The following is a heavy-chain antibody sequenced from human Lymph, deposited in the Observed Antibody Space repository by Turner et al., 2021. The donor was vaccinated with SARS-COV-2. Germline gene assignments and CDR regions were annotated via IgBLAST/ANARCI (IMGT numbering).Heavy chain of an antibody. CDR1: GFTFDDYA. V-gene: IGHV3-9*01. CDR2: INWNSGSI. Sequence: EVQLVKSGGGVVQSGRSLGRSCAASGFTFDDYAMHGGRQAPGKGLEWVSGINWNSGSIAYAESVKGGFTISRDDAKNSLYLQMNSLRAEDTALYYCAKDLAGRYYYCFDYWGQGTLVTVSS. CDR3: AKDLAGRYYYCFDY. J-gene: IGHJ4*02. D-gene: IGHD1-26*01.